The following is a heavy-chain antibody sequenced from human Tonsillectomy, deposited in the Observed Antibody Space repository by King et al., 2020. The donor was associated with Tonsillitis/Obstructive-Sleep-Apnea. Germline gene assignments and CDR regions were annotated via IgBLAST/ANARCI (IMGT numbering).Heavy chain of an antibody. Sequence: VQLVESGAEVKKPGASVKVSCTPSPANGHYVHWVRQAPGQGLEWMGWIDPNSAGTKYAQKFQDRVTMTRDTSINTAYMKLSSLSSDDTAVYYCAQVRGGWGQGTLLTVSS. D-gene: IGHD3-10*01. CDR3: AQVRGG. V-gene: IGHV1-2*02. CDR2: IDPNSAGT. J-gene: IGHJ4*02. CDR1: PANGHY.